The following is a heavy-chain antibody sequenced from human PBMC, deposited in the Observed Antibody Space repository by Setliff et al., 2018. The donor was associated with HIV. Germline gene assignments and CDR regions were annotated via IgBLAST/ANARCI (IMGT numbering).Heavy chain of an antibody. Sequence: SQTLSLTCSVAGGSISSHYWSWTRQPLGKGLEWIGNIYYSGSTKCNPSLKSRVTMSVETSKNQFSLNLSSVTAADTAVYYCARGWQLELPGTYYYYKAVWGKGTTVTVSS. CDR3: ARGWQLELPGTYYYYKAV. CDR1: GGSISSHY. D-gene: IGHD1-7*01. CDR2: IYYSGST. J-gene: IGHJ6*03. V-gene: IGHV4-59*11.